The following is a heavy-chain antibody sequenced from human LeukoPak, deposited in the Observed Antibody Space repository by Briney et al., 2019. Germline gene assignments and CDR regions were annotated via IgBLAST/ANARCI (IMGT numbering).Heavy chain of an antibody. CDR3: VGAQYSSSWDKHYYFDS. CDR1: GGSISSYY. D-gene: IGHD6-13*01. V-gene: IGHV4-59*01. Sequence: SETLSLTCTVSGGSISSYYWSWIRQPPGKGLEWIGYIYYSGSANYNPSLKSRVTISVDTSKNQFSLKLSSVTAADTAVYYCVGAQYSSSWDKHYYFDSWGQGTLVTVSS. CDR2: IYYSGSA. J-gene: IGHJ4*02.